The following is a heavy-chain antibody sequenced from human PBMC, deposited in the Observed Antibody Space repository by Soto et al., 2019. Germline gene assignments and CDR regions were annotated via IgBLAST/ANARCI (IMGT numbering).Heavy chain of an antibody. Sequence: QVQLVQSGAEVTKPGSSVKVSCKASGGTFNTFAISWVRQAPGQGFEWLGGIIPIFRTPDYAQKFQGRVRIIADESASTAYMELRSLRSEDTAVYYCARDQERQRLGGNYYYAMDIWGQGTTVTVSS. CDR3: ARDQERQRLGGNYYYAMDI. J-gene: IGHJ6*02. CDR2: IIPIFRTP. CDR1: GGTFNTFA. D-gene: IGHD5-12*01. V-gene: IGHV1-69*12.